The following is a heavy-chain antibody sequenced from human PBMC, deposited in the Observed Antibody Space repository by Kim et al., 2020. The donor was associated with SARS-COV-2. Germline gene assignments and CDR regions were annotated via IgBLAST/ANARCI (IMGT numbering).Heavy chain of an antibody. CDR3: ARVGIAAAGTPFDY. CDR1: GFTVSSNY. J-gene: IGHJ4*02. Sequence: GGSLRLSCAASGFTVSSNYMSWVRQAPGKGLEWVSVIYSGGSTYYADSVKGRFTISRDNSKNTLYLQMNSLRAEDTAVYYCARVGIAAAGTPFDYWGQGTLVTVSS. V-gene: IGHV3-53*01. D-gene: IGHD6-13*01. CDR2: IYSGGST.